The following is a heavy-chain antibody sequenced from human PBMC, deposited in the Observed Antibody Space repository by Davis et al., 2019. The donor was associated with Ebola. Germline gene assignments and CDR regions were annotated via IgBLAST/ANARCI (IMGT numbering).Heavy chain of an antibody. J-gene: IGHJ5*02. V-gene: IGHV4-34*01. CDR2: INHSGST. CDR1: GGSFSGYN. CDR3: ARGASVLVVVAARRWWFDP. D-gene: IGHD2-15*01. Sequence: MPSETLSLTCAVYGGSFSGYNWYWIRQPPGKGLEWIGEINHSGSTNYNPSLKSRVTISVDTSKNQFSLKLSSVTAADTAVYYCARGASVLVVVAARRWWFDPWGQGTLVTVSS.